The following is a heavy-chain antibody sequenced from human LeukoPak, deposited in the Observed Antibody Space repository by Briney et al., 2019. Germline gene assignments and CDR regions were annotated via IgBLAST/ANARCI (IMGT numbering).Heavy chain of an antibody. V-gene: IGHV4-39*01. J-gene: IGHJ6*03. Sequence: ETLSLTCTVFGDSISSSFYYWGWIRQPPGQRLEWIGSIYYSGSTYYDPSLKSRVIISVDTSNNQFSLKLSSVAAADTAVYYCARTSADRSYTMDVWGTGTAVTVSS. CDR2: IYYSGST. CDR1: GDSISSSFYY. D-gene: IGHD2-15*01. CDR3: ARTSADRSYTMDV.